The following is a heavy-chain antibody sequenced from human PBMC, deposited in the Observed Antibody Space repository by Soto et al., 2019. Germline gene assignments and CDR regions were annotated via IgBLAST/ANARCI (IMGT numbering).Heavy chain of an antibody. V-gene: IGHV4-4*02. CDR2: VHISGHS. CDR3: ARVRQGCSANNCYFDP. D-gene: IGHD1-1*01. J-gene: IGHJ5*01. Sequence: SETLSLTCTLSGGSVRAPDWWNWVRQSPDKGLEWIAEVHISGHSNYNPSLRSRVSVSIDSSKNQFYLNLNSVTAADTAIYYCARVRQGCSANNCYFDPWGQGXQVTVSS. CDR1: GGSVRAPDW.